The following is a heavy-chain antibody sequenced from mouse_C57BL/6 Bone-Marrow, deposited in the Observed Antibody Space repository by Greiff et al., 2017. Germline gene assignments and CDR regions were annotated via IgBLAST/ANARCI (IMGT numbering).Heavy chain of an antibody. J-gene: IGHJ3*01. CDR3: TRFQLGRAWFAY. Sequence: VQLQQSGAELVRPGASVTLSCKASGYTFTDYEMHWVKQTPVHGLEWIGAIDPETGGTAYNQKFKGKAILTADKSSSTAYMELRSLTSEDSAVYYCTRFQLGRAWFAYWGQGTLVTVSA. CDR1: GYTFTDYE. V-gene: IGHV1-15*01. CDR2: IDPETGGT. D-gene: IGHD4-1*02.